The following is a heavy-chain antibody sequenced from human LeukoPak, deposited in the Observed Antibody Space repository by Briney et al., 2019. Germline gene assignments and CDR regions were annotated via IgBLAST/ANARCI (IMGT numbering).Heavy chain of an antibody. D-gene: IGHD2-15*01. CDR1: GGSISSSSYY. Sequence: SETLSLTCTVSGGSISSSSYYWGWIRQPPGKGLEWIGSIYYSGITYYNPSLKSRVTISVDTAKNQFSLKLGSVTAADTAVYYCARVGIVVVLTTTPLGAFDIWGQGTMVTVSS. CDR2: IYYSGIT. V-gene: IGHV4-39*07. CDR3: ARVGIVVVLTTTPLGAFDI. J-gene: IGHJ3*02.